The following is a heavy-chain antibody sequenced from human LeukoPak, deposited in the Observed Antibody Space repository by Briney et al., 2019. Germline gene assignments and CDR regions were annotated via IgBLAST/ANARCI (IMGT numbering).Heavy chain of an antibody. CDR2: IYYSGST. J-gene: IGHJ4*02. Sequence: SETLSLTCTVSGGSISSYYWSWIRQPPGKGLEWIGYIYYSGSTYYNPSLKSRVTISVDTSKNQFSLKLSSVTAADTAVYYCARQGGSGWFLDYWGQGILVTVSS. CDR1: GGSISSYY. V-gene: IGHV4-59*08. CDR3: ARQGGSGWFLDY. D-gene: IGHD6-19*01.